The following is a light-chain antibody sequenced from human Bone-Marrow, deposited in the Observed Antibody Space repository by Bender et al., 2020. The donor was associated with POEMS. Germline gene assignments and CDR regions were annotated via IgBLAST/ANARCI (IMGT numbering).Light chain of an antibody. CDR2: QDD. Sequence: SYELTQPPSVSVSPGQTASITCSGDKLGDKYACWFQQKPGQSPLLVIYQDDKRPSGIPERFSGSNSGDTATLTISGTQAMDEADYYCQAWEVFGAGTKLTVL. J-gene: IGLJ2*01. CDR1: KLGDKY. CDR3: QAWEV. V-gene: IGLV3-1*01.